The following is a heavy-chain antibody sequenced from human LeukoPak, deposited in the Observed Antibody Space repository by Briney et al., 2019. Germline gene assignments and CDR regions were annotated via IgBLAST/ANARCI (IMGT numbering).Heavy chain of an antibody. Sequence: GASVKVSCKASGYTFTGYYMHWVRQAPGQGLEWMGWINPNSGGTNYAQKFQGRVTMTRDMSTSTIYMELSSLNSEDTALYYCARDHTGGTGTAPDYWGQGTLVTVSS. D-gene: IGHD1-7*01. V-gene: IGHV1-2*02. CDR2: INPNSGGT. CDR1: GYTFTGYY. CDR3: ARDHTGGTGTAPDY. J-gene: IGHJ4*02.